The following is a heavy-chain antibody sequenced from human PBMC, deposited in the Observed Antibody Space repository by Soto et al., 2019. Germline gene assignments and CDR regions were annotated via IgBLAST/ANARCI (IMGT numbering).Heavy chain of an antibody. D-gene: IGHD2-21*02. Sequence: SETLSLTCTVSGGSISSYYWSWIRQPPGKGLEWIGYIYYSGSTNYNPSLKSRVTISVDTSKNQFSLKLSSVTAADTAVYYCARGIVVVTAPGWFDPWGQGTLVTVSS. CDR1: GGSISSYY. J-gene: IGHJ5*02. CDR2: IYYSGST. V-gene: IGHV4-59*01. CDR3: ARGIVVVTAPGWFDP.